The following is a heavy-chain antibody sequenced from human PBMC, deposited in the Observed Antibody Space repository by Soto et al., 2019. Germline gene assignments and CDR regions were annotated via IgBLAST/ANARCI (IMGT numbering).Heavy chain of an antibody. D-gene: IGHD5-18*01. J-gene: IGHJ4*02. CDR3: ARGNREIQLWPYDY. Sequence: SETLSLTCTVSGGSISSSSYYWGWIRQPPGKGLEWIGSIYYSGSTYYNPSLKSRVTISVDTSKNQFSLKLSSVTAADTAVYYCARGNREIQLWPYDYWGQGTLVTVSS. CDR1: GGSISSSSYY. V-gene: IGHV4-39*01. CDR2: IYYSGST.